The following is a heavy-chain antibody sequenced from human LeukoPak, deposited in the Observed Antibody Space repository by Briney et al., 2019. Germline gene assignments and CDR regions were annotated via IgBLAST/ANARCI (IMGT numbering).Heavy chain of an antibody. CDR3: AAIVVVPAAIAY. D-gene: IGHD2-2*01. CDR1: GVSIRSDAYC. V-gene: IGHV4-31*03. J-gene: IGHJ4*02. Sequence: PSQTLFLTCTVSGVSIRSDAYCWSWIRQHPGKGLEWIGYISYSGSAYYNPSLKRRVTISVDTSKNQFSLKLNSVTAADTAVYYCAAIVVVPAAIAYWGQGTLVTVSS. CDR2: ISYSGSA.